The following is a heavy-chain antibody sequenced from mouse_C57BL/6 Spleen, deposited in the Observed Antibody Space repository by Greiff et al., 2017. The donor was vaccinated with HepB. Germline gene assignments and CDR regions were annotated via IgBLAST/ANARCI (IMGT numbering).Heavy chain of an antibody. CDR2: ISDGGSYT. CDR1: GFTFSSYA. V-gene: IGHV5-4*03. D-gene: IGHD1-1*01. Sequence: EVKLMESGGGLVKPGGSLKLSCAASGFTFSSYAMSWVRQTPEKRLEWVATISDGGSYTYYPDKVKGRFTISRDNAKNNLCLQMSHLKSEDTAMYYCARPGSSLHWYFGVWGTGTTVTVSS. CDR3: ARPGSSLHWYFGV. J-gene: IGHJ1*03.